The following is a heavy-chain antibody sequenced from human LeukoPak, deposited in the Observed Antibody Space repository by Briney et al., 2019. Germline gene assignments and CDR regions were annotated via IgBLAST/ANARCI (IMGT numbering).Heavy chain of an antibody. J-gene: IGHJ6*02. CDR3: AREYGMDV. V-gene: IGHV3-30*04. CDR2: ISYDGSNK. Sequence: GGSLRLSCAASGFTFSSYAMHWVRQALGKGLEWVAVISYDGSNKYYADSVKGRFTISRDNSKNTLYLQMNSLRAEDTAVYYCAREYGMDVWGQGTTVTVSS. CDR1: GFTFSSYA.